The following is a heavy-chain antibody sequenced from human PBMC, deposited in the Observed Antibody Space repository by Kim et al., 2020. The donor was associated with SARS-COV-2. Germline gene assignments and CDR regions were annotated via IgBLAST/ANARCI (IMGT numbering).Heavy chain of an antibody. CDR1: GGSISSYY. V-gene: IGHV4-59*08. J-gene: IGHJ4*02. D-gene: IGHD3-22*01. CDR2: IYYSGST. Sequence: SETLSLTCTVSGGSISSYYWSWIRQPPGKGLEWIGYIYYSGSTNYNPSLKSRVTISVDTSKNQFSLKLSSVTAADTAVYYCARHLYYYDSSGPGLYYFDYWGQGTLVTVSS. CDR3: ARHLYYYDSSGPGLYYFDY.